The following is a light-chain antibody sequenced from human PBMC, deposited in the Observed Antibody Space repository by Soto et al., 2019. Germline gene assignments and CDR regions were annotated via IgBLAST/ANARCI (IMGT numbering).Light chain of an antibody. Sequence: EIVMTQSPATLSVSPGERATLSCRASQSVNIYLAWYQQKPGQAPRLLIYGASSRATDIPGRFSGSGSGTEFTLTISSLQSEDFAVYYCQQYNDWPLTFGGGTKVDIK. J-gene: IGKJ4*01. CDR3: QQYNDWPLT. V-gene: IGKV3-15*01. CDR2: GAS. CDR1: QSVNIY.